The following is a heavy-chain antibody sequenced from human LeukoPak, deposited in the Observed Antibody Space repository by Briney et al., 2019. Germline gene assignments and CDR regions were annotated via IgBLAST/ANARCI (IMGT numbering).Heavy chain of an antibody. CDR1: GFTFSAYA. Sequence: SGGSLRLSCSASGFTFSAYAMYWVRQAPGKGLEYVSGISSNGGSSFYADSVKGRFTISRDNSKNTLYLQMSSLRAEDTAVYYCVKITSVTGGDCWGQGTRHTVSS. V-gene: IGHV3-64D*09. CDR3: VKITSVTGGDC. J-gene: IGHJ4*02. CDR2: ISSNGGSS. D-gene: IGHD1-1*01.